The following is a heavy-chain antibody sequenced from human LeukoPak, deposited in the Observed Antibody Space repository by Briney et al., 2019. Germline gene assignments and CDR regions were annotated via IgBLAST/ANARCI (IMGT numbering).Heavy chain of an antibody. Sequence: SVNVSCKASGYTFTGYYIHWVRQAPGQGLEWMGWINPNSGGTNYAQKFQGRVTMTTDTSISTAYMEVRWLRSDDTAVYYCGSGGSSGYGSRGEYYFDYWGQGTLVSASS. D-gene: IGHD5-12*01. CDR1: GYTFTGYY. CDR2: INPNSGGT. J-gene: IGHJ4*02. CDR3: GSGGSSGYGSRGEYYFDY. V-gene: IGHV1-2*02.